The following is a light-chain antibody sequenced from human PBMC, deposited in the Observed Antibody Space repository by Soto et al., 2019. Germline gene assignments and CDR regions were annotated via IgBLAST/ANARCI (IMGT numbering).Light chain of an antibody. CDR3: SSYTSRSTLYV. CDR2: EVS. V-gene: IGLV2-14*01. J-gene: IGLJ1*01. Sequence: QSVLTQPASVSGSPGQSITISCTGTSSDVGGYNYVSWYQQHPGKAPKLMIYEVSNRPSGVSNRFSGSKSGNTASLTISGLQAEDEADYYCSSYTSRSTLYVFGNGTKLTV. CDR1: SSDVGGYNY.